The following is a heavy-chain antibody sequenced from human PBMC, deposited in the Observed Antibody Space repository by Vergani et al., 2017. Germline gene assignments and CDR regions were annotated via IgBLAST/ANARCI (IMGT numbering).Heavy chain of an antibody. Sequence: QVQLQESGPGLVKPSETLSLTCTVSGCSISSYYWSWIRQPPGKGLAWIGYIYYSGSTNYNPSLKSRVPISVDTSKNQFSLKLSSVTAADTAVYYCARTSTPAYYGDYQDDNDYYYGMDVWGQGTTVTVSS. V-gene: IGHV4-59*01. D-gene: IGHD4-17*01. CDR1: GCSISSYY. J-gene: IGHJ6*02. CDR3: ARTSTPAYYGDYQDDNDYYYGMDV. CDR2: IYYSGST.